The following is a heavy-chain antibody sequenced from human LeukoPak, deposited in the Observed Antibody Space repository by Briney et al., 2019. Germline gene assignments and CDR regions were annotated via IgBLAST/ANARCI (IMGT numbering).Heavy chain of an antibody. Sequence: GGSLRLSCAASGFTFSSYSMNWVRQAPGKGLEWVSSISSSSSYIYYADSVKGRFTISRDNAKNSLYLQMNSLRAEDTAVYYCARDSRLGRSRHFDYWGQGTLVTVYS. CDR3: ARDSRLGRSRHFDY. CDR2: ISSSSSYI. V-gene: IGHV3-21*01. D-gene: IGHD6-13*01. J-gene: IGHJ4*02. CDR1: GFTFSSYS.